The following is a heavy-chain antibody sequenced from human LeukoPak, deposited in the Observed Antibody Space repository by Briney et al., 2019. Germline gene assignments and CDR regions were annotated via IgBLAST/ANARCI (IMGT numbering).Heavy chain of an antibody. Sequence: GGSLRLSCAASGFTFSSYWMHWVRQAPGKGLVWVSRINSDGSSTSYADSVKGRFTISRDNSKNTLYLQVNSLRAEDTAVYYCAKGMGIAAAGTRFDYWGQGTLVTVSS. CDR3: AKGMGIAAAGTRFDY. V-gene: IGHV3-74*01. J-gene: IGHJ4*02. D-gene: IGHD6-13*01. CDR2: INSDGSST. CDR1: GFTFSSYW.